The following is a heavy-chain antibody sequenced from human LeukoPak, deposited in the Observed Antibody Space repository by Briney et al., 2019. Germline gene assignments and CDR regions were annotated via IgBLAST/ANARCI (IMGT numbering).Heavy chain of an antibody. V-gene: IGHV4-34*01. CDR1: GGSFSGYY. CDR3: ARGGLRRRWDMS. D-gene: IGHD2-15*01. Sequence: SETLSLTCAVYGGSFSGYYWSWIRQPPGKGLEWIGEINHSGSTNYNPSLKSRVTISVDTSKNQFSLKLSSVTAADTAVYYCARGGLRRRWDMSSGQGTLVTVSS. J-gene: IGHJ5*02. CDR2: INHSGST.